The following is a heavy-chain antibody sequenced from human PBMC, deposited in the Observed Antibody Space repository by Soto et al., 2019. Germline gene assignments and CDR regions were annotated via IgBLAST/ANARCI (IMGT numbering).Heavy chain of an antibody. CDR1: GGSISSGTYY. J-gene: IGHJ5*02. CDR2: IYYSGST. V-gene: IGHV4-39*01. D-gene: IGHD3-10*01. Sequence: QLQLQESGPGLVKPSETLSLTCSVSGGSISSGTYYWGWIRQPPGKGLEWIGSIYYSGSTYYNPSLKSRVTISVDTSKNQFSLRLSSVTAADMAVYYCARHRSTYYYGSGSENWFDPWGQGTLVTVSS. CDR3: ARHRSTYYYGSGSENWFDP.